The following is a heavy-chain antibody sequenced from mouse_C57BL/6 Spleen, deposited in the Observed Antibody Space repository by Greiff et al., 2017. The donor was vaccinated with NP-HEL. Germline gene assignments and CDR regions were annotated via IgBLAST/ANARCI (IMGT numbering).Heavy chain of an antibody. V-gene: IGHV1-81*01. CDR3: ARGVYYGSSPFDD. D-gene: IGHD1-1*01. Sequence: QVQLQQSGAELARPGASVKLSCKASGYTFTSYGISWVKQRTGQGLEWIGDIYPRSGNTYYNEKFKGKATLTADKSSSTAYMELRSLTSEDSAVYFGARGVYYGSSPFDDWGQGTTLTVSS. CDR2: IYPRSGNT. J-gene: IGHJ2*01. CDR1: GYTFTSYG.